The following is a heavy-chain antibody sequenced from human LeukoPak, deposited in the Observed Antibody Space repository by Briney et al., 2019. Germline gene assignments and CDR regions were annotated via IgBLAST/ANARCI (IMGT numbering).Heavy chain of an antibody. D-gene: IGHD1-26*01. CDR3: ARSRSYTLLNLFDY. Sequence: PSETLSLTCTVSGGSISSSSYYWGWIRQPPGTGLEWIGSIYYSGSTYYNPSLKSRVTISVDTSKNQFSLKLSSVTAADTAVYYCARSRSYTLLNLFDYWGQGTLVTVSS. CDR2: IYYSGST. J-gene: IGHJ4*02. V-gene: IGHV4-39*01. CDR1: GGSISSSSYY.